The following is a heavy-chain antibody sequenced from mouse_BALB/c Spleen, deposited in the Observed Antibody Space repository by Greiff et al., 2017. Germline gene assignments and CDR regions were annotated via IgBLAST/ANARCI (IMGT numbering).Heavy chain of an antibody. Sequence: EVMLVESGGGLVQPGGSLKLSCAASGFTFSSYTMSWVRQTPEKRLEWVAYISNGGGSTYYPDTVKGRFTISRDNAKNTLYLQMSSLKSEDTAMYYCARGPFYYDYDRGYAMDYWGQGTSVTVSS. CDR3: ARGPFYYDYDRGYAMDY. J-gene: IGHJ4*01. V-gene: IGHV5-12-2*01. D-gene: IGHD2-4*01. CDR2: ISNGGGST. CDR1: GFTFSSYT.